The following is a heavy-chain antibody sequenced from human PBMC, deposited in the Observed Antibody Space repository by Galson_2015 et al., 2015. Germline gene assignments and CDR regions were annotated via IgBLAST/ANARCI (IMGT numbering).Heavy chain of an antibody. CDR2: ISYSGST. CDR1: GGSLSNYD. Sequence: ETLSLTCSVSGGSLSNYDWSWIRQPPGKGLEWVGYISYSGSTNYNPSLKSRVTISVDMSKNQFSLKLTSVTAADTAVYYCARGKGRFDPWGQGTLVTVSS. J-gene: IGHJ5*02. CDR3: ARGKGRFDP. V-gene: IGHV4-59*08.